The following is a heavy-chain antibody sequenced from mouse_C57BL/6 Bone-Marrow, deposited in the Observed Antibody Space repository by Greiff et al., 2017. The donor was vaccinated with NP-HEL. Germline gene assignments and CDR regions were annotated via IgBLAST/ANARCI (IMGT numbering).Heavy chain of an antibody. Sequence: QVQLQQPGAELVKPGASVKLSCKASGYTFTSYWMHWVKQRPGQGLEWIGMIHPNSGSTNYNEKFKRKATLTGDKSSSTAYMQLSSLTSEDSAVYYCARPDSSGYAWFAYWGQGTLVTVSA. CDR2: IHPNSGST. CDR3: ARPDSSGYAWFAY. D-gene: IGHD3-2*02. V-gene: IGHV1-64*01. CDR1: GYTFTSYW. J-gene: IGHJ3*01.